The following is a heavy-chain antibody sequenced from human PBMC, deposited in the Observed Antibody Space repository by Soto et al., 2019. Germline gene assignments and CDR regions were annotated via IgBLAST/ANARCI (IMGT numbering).Heavy chain of an antibody. D-gene: IGHD3-10*01. CDR2: ITSSNNHI. V-gene: IGHV3-21*01. Sequence: VGSLRLSCAASGFTFSTYSMNWVRQAPGKGLEWVSSITSSNNHIHYTASVEGRFTISRDNAKNSLYLQMNSLRVEDTAVYYCGRDTNFYASGSGVDYWGQGTLVTVS. CDR3: GRDTNFYASGSGVDY. J-gene: IGHJ4*02. CDR1: GFTFSTYS.